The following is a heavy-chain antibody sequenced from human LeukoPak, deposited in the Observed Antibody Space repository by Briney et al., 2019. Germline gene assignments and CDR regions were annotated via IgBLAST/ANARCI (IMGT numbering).Heavy chain of an antibody. CDR1: GFTFSSYA. Sequence: PGGSLRLSCAASGFTFSSYAMHWGRQAPGKGLEWVAVISYDGSNKYYADSVKGRFTISRDNSKNTLYLQMNSLRAEDTAVYYCARVVGLYYYYGMDVWGQGTTVTVSS. V-gene: IGHV3-30*04. CDR3: ARVVGLYYYYGMDV. J-gene: IGHJ6*02. D-gene: IGHD2-2*01. CDR2: ISYDGSNK.